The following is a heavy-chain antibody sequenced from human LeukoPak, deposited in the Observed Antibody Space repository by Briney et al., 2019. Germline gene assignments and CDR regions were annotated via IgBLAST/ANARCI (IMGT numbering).Heavy chain of an antibody. D-gene: IGHD3-9*01. Sequence: ASVRVSCKASGGTFNNYTIIWVRQAPGQGLEWMGWMNPNSGNTGYVQKFQGRVTMTRNTSISTAYMELSSLRSEDTAVYYCARGRRSLKYYDILTGHRKSYYYYMDVWGKGTTVTISS. CDR1: GGTFNNYT. CDR2: MNPNSGNT. J-gene: IGHJ6*03. V-gene: IGHV1-8*02. CDR3: ARGRRSLKYYDILTGHRKSYYYYMDV.